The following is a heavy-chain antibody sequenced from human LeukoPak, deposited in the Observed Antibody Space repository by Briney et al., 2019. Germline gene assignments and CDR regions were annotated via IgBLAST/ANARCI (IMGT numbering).Heavy chain of an antibody. CDR3: ARACGDCYTSDYFDY. J-gene: IGHJ4*02. D-gene: IGHD2-21*02. Sequence: SVKVSCKASGYTFTSYGISWVRQAPGQGLEWMGGIIPIFGTANYAQKFQGRVTITADESTSTAYMELSSLRSEDTAVYYCARACGDCYTSDYFDYWGQGTLVTVSS. V-gene: IGHV1-69*13. CDR2: IIPIFGTA. CDR1: GYTFTSYG.